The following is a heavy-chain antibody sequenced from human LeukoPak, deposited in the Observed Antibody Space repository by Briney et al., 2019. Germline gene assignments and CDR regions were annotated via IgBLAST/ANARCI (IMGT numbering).Heavy chain of an antibody. CDR2: IKQDGSEK. J-gene: IGHJ6*03. D-gene: IGHD6-13*01. Sequence: PGGSLRLSCAASGFTFSSYAMSWVRQAPGKGLEWVANIKQDGSEKYHVDSVKGRFTISRDNAKNSLYLQMNSLRAEDTAVYYCARVGGLYSSSWAYYYYYMDVWGKGTTVTVSS. V-gene: IGHV3-7*01. CDR1: GFTFSSYA. CDR3: ARVGGLYSSSWAYYYYYMDV.